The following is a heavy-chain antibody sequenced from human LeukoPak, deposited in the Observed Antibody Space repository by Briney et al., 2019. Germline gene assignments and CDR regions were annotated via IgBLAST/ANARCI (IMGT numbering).Heavy chain of an antibody. V-gene: IGHV4-39*07. D-gene: IGHD6-19*01. CDR3: AREGRIAVAGSSNFDY. J-gene: IGHJ4*02. CDR2: IYYSGST. CDR1: GGSISSSSYY. Sequence: SETLSLTCTVSGGSISSSSYYWGWIRQPPGKGLEWIGSIYYSGSTYYNPSLKSRVTISVDTSKNQFSLKLSSVTAADTAVYYCAREGRIAVAGSSNFDYWGQGTLVTVSS.